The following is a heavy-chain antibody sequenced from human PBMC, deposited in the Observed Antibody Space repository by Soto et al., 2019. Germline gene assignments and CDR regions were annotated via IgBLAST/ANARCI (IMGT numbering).Heavy chain of an antibody. D-gene: IGHD5-12*01. Sequence: GSLRLSCAASGFTFSSYSMNWVRQAPGKGLEYVSAITNNGSSTKYANSVKGRFTISRDNSKNTLYLQMGSLRAEDMAVYYCARAGYSGYDLFDYWGQGTLVTVSS. CDR3: ARAGYSGYDLFDY. J-gene: IGHJ4*02. V-gene: IGHV3-64*01. CDR1: GFTFSSYS. CDR2: ITNNGSST.